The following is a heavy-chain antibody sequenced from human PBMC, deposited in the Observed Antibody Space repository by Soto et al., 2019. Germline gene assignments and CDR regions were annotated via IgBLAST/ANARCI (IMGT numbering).Heavy chain of an antibody. CDR3: ARQGGYDILTGYYYYIDV. CDR1: GGSISTYY. D-gene: IGHD3-9*01. Sequence: SETLSLTCTVSGGSISTYYWSWIRQPPGKGLEWIGYIYYSENTNYSPSLKSRVTISVDTSKNQFSLKLSSVTAADTAVYYCARQGGYDILTGYYYYIDVWGKGTTVTVSS. J-gene: IGHJ6*03. V-gene: IGHV4-59*08. CDR2: IYYSENT.